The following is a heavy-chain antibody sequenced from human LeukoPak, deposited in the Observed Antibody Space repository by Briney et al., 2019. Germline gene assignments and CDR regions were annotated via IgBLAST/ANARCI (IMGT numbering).Heavy chain of an antibody. D-gene: IGHD3-22*01. CDR1: GYTFTGSY. J-gene: IGHJ4*02. Sequence: ASVKVSCKASGYTFTGSYMHWVRQAPGQGLEWMGWINPNSGGTNYAQKFQGRVTMTRDTSISTAYMELSRLRSDDTAVYYCARVGASSGYYYDDYWGQGTLVTVSS. CDR3: ARVGASSGYYYDDY. CDR2: INPNSGGT. V-gene: IGHV1-2*02.